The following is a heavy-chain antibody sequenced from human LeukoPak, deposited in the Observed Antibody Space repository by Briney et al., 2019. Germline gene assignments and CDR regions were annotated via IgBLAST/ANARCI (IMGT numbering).Heavy chain of an antibody. CDR2: ISYDGSNK. CDR1: RFTFRNYG. CDR3: AKDSGIAVAADVY. J-gene: IGHJ4*02. V-gene: IGHV3-30*18. D-gene: IGHD6-19*01. Sequence: GGSLRLSCAASRFTFRNYGMHWVRQAPGKGLEWVAVISYDGSNKYYADSVKGRFTISRDNSKNTLYLQMNSLRAEDTAVYYCAKDSGIAVAADVYWGQGTLVTVSS.